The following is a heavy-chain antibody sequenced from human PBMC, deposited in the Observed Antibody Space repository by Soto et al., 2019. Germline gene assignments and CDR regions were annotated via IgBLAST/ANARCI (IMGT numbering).Heavy chain of an antibody. CDR1: GFTFSSYG. CDR2: IWYDGSNK. Sequence: QVQLVESGGGVVQPGRSLRLSCAASGFTFSSYGMHWVRQAPGKGLEWVAVIWYDGSNKYYADSVKGRFTISRDNSKNTLYLQMNSLRAEDTAVYYCARDPGDCTNGVCYYFDYWGQGTLVTVSS. D-gene: IGHD2-8*01. CDR3: ARDPGDCTNGVCYYFDY. J-gene: IGHJ4*02. V-gene: IGHV3-33*01.